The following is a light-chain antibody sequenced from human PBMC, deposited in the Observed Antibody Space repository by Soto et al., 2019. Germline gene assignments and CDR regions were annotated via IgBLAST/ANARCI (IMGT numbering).Light chain of an antibody. CDR1: QSVSSNN. CDR2: GAS. CDR3: QQYGRSPFT. Sequence: EIVFTQSPVTLSFSPVERATLSCRASQSVSSNNLAWYQQRPGQAPRVVIYGASTRATGIPERFSGSGSGTDFTLTISRLEPEDFAVYYCQQYGRSPFTFGPGTKVDIK. V-gene: IGKV3-20*01. J-gene: IGKJ3*01.